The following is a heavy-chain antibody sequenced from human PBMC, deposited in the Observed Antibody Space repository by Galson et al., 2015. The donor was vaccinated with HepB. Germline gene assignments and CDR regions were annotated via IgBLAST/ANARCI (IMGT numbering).Heavy chain of an antibody. Sequence: SLRLSCAASGFTFSNYAMNWVRQAPGKGLEWVSSISGGGGNIYYVDSVKGRFTISRDSSKNTVYLQMNSLRAEDTAVYYCAKATQKWEPRHWGVDVWGQGTTVTVSS. CDR3: AKATQKWEPRHWGVDV. CDR2: ISGGGGNI. D-gene: IGHD1-26*01. V-gene: IGHV3-23*01. J-gene: IGHJ6*02. CDR1: GFTFSNYA.